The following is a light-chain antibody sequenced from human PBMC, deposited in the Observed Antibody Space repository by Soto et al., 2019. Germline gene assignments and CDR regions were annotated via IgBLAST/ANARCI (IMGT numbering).Light chain of an antibody. CDR1: QSVDNSN. Sequence: EIVLTQSPGTLSLSPGERATLSCRASQSVDNSNLAWYQQKLGRAPRLLISGASTRATGIPDRFSGSGSETDFTLTIASLEPEDFAVYYCQQRSNWPRSITFGQGTRLEIK. CDR3: QQRSNWPRSIT. J-gene: IGKJ5*01. V-gene: IGKV3D-20*02. CDR2: GAS.